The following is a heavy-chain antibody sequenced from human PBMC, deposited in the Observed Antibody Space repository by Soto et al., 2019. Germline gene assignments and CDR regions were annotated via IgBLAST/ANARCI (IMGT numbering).Heavy chain of an antibody. V-gene: IGHV1-8*01. D-gene: IGHD1-7*01. CDR2: MNPNSGNT. Sequence: GASVKVSCKASGYTFASYDINWVRQATGQGLEWMGWMNPNSGNTGYAQKFQGRVTMTRNTSISTAYMELSSLRSEDTAVYYCAREGITGTTVAFDIWGQGTMVTVSS. CDR1: GYTFASYD. CDR3: AREGITGTTVAFDI. J-gene: IGHJ3*02.